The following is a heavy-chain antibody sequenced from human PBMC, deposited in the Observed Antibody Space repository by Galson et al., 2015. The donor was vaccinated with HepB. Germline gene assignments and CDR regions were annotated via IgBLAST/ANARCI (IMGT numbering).Heavy chain of an antibody. CDR1: GYTFSRYG. J-gene: IGHJ5*01. CDR3: ARGEWFDS. D-gene: IGHD1-26*01. CDR2: INTYNGNT. V-gene: IGHV1-18*01. Sequence: SVKVSCKASGYTFSRYGITWVRQAPGQRLEWMGWINTYNGNTNYAQNLQGRVTMTTDTSTSTAYMDLRSLRSDDTAIYYCARGEWFDSWGQGTLVTVSS.